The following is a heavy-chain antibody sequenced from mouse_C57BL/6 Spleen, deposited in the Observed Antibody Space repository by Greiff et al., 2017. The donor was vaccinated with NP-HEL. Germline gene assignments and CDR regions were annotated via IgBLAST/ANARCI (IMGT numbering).Heavy chain of an antibody. CDR2: IYPGDGDT. Sequence: QVQLKQSGAELVKPGASVKISCKASGYAFSSDWMNWVKQRPGKGLEWIGQIYPGDGDTNYNGKFKGKATLTADKSSSTAYMQLSSLTSEDSAVYFCARREDYGNLGYWGQGTLVTVAA. CDR3: ARREDYGNLGY. CDR1: GYAFSSDW. V-gene: IGHV1-80*01. D-gene: IGHD2-1*01. J-gene: IGHJ3*01.